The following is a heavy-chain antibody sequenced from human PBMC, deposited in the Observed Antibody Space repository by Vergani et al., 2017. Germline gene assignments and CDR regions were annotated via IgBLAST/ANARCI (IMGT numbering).Heavy chain of an antibody. V-gene: IGHV1-2*02. Sequence: QVQLEQSGAEVKKPGASVKVSCKASGYTFIGYYMHWVRQAPGQGLEWMGWINPNSGGTNYAQKFQGRVTMTRETSIRTAYMELSRLRSDDTAVYYCAKGNDYGDYYNSFDMWGQGTMVTVSS. CDR1: GYTFIGYY. D-gene: IGHD4-17*01. CDR2: INPNSGGT. CDR3: AKGNDYGDYYNSFDM. J-gene: IGHJ3*02.